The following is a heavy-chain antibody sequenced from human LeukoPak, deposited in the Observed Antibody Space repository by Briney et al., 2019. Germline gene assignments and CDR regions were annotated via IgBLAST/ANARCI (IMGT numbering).Heavy chain of an antibody. J-gene: IGHJ4*02. CDR2: IYWDDDK. V-gene: IGHV2-5*08. CDR1: GGSINNYY. D-gene: IGHD6-19*01. CDR3: AHSNTYRAWYSSGWFADY. Sequence: TLSLTCSVSGGSINNYYWSWIRQPPGKALEWLALIYWDDDKRYSPSLKSRLTITKDTSKNQVVLTMTNMDPVDTATYYCAHSNTYRAWYSSGWFADYWGQGTLVTVSS.